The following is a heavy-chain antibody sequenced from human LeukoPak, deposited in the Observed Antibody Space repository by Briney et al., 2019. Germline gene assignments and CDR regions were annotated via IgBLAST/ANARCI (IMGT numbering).Heavy chain of an antibody. CDR3: ARDQRYCSSTSCPKNYYYYGMDV. D-gene: IGHD2-2*01. J-gene: IGHJ6*04. CDR1: GFTFSSYW. Sequence: GGSLRLSCAASGFTFSSYWMHWDRQAPGKGLVWVSRINSDGSSTSYADSVKGRFTISRDNAKNTLYLQMNSLRAEDTAVYYCARDQRYCSSTSCPKNYYYYGMDVWGKGTTVTVSS. CDR2: INSDGSST. V-gene: IGHV3-74*01.